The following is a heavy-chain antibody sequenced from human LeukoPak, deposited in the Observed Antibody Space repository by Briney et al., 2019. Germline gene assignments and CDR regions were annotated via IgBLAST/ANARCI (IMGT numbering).Heavy chain of an antibody. J-gene: IGHJ6*03. CDR3: TREYDFWSGYRYYYYYYYMDV. Sequence: PGGSLKLSCAASGFTFSGSAMHWVRQASGKGLEWVGRIRSKANSYATADSAAGRCRFTISRDDSKNTAYMQMNSLKTEDTAVYYCTREYDFWSGYRYYYYYYYMDVWGKGTTVTVSS. D-gene: IGHD3/OR15-3a*01. CDR1: GFTFSGSA. CDR2: IRSKANSYAT. V-gene: IGHV3-73*01.